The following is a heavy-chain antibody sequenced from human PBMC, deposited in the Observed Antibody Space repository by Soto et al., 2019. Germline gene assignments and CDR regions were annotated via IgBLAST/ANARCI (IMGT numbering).Heavy chain of an antibody. Sequence: LSLTCTVSGGSISSSSYYWGWIRQPPGKGLEWIGSIYYSGSTYYNPSLKSRVTISVDTSKNQFSLKLSSVTAADTAVYYCASEPGCWYFDPWGQGTLVTVSS. CDR1: GGSISSSSYY. J-gene: IGHJ5*02. D-gene: IGHD6-13*01. CDR3: ASEPGCWYFDP. V-gene: IGHV4-39*01. CDR2: IYYSGST.